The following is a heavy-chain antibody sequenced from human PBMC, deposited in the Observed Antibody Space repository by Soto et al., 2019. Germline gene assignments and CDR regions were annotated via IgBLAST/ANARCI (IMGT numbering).Heavy chain of an antibody. Sequence: QLQLQESGPGLVKPSETLSLTCTVSGGSISSSSYYWGWIRQPPGKGLEWIGSIYYSGSTYYNPSLKSRVTISVDTSKNQFSLKLSSVTAADTAVYYCARHGSWAARPDRRWFDPWGQGTLVTVSS. V-gene: IGHV4-39*01. D-gene: IGHD6-6*01. CDR1: GGSISSSSYY. J-gene: IGHJ5*02. CDR3: ARHGSWAARPDRRWFDP. CDR2: IYYSGST.